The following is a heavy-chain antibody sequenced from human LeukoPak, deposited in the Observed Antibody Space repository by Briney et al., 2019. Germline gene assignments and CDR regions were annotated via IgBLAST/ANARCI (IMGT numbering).Heavy chain of an antibody. D-gene: IGHD4-17*01. J-gene: IGHJ5*02. Sequence: ASVKASCKASGYTFTSYGISWVRQAPGQGLEWMGWISAYNGNTNYAQKLQGRVTMTTDTSTSTAYMELRSLRSDDTAVYYCARQSYGDYSGWFDPWGQGTLVTVSS. V-gene: IGHV1-18*01. CDR1: GYTFTSYG. CDR2: ISAYNGNT. CDR3: ARQSYGDYSGWFDP.